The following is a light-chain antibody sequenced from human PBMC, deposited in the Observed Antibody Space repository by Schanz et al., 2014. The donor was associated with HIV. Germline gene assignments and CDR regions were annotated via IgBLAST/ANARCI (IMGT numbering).Light chain of an antibody. J-gene: IGLJ2*01. CDR1: ALNLGHNF. V-gene: IGLV1-51*01. Sequence: QSLLTQPPSVSAAPGQRVTISCSGGALNLGHNFVSWYQQFPGTAPKLLIFADYQRPSEIPDRISASKSGTSATLGITGLQTGDEADYYCGAWDSGRRAVVFGGGTKLTVL. CDR3: GAWDSGRRAVV. CDR2: ADY.